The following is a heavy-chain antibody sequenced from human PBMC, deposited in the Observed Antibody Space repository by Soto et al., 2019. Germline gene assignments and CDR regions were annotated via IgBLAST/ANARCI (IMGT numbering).Heavy chain of an antibody. Sequence: GGSLRLSCAASGFAFRTYAMAWVRQAPGKGLEWVSGIWGSGDRTFYANSVKGRFTISRDNSRNTLYLQMYSLTAEDTALYYCAKTGPYCGGDCSRYFYGMDVWGQGTTVTVSS. CDR1: GFAFRTYA. V-gene: IGHV3-23*01. CDR3: AKTGPYCGGDCSRYFYGMDV. CDR2: IWGSGDRT. D-gene: IGHD2-21*02. J-gene: IGHJ6*02.